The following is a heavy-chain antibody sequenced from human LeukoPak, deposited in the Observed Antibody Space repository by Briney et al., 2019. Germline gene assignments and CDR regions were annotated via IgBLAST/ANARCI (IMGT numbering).Heavy chain of an antibody. CDR1: VGSISGYY. Sequence: QPSETVSLTCTVSVGSISGYYWSWIRQPPGKGLEWIGYIYSSGSTTYNSSLKSRVTISVDTSKNQFSLKLSSVTAADTAVYYCAGRAVAENYFDYWGQGTLVTVSS. CDR3: AGRAVAENYFDY. J-gene: IGHJ4*02. V-gene: IGHV4-4*09. D-gene: IGHD6-19*01. CDR2: IYSSGST.